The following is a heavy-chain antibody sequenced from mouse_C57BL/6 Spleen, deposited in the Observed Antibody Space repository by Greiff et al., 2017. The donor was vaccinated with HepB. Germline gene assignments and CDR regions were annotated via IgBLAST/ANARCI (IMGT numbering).Heavy chain of an antibody. CDR1: GFTFTDYY. Sequence: EVKVVESGGGLVQPGGSLSLSCAASGFTFTDYYMSWVRQPPGKALEWLGFIRNKANGYTTEYSASVKGRFTISRENSQSILYLQMNALRAEDSATYYCARWGSNYEDAMDYWGQGTSVTVSS. V-gene: IGHV7-3*01. D-gene: IGHD2-5*01. CDR2: IRNKANGYTT. CDR3: ARWGSNYEDAMDY. J-gene: IGHJ4*01.